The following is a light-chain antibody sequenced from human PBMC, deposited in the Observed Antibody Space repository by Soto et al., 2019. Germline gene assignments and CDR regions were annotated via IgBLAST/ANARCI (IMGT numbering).Light chain of an antibody. Sequence: DTNRTQSPSTRAAFVGDRDTIACRASQSISSWLAWYQQKPGKAPKVLIYAASTLQSGVPSRFSGSGSGTDFTLTMRCRQPGYSAAYFCQQSYSSAGTFGRGTNVEIK. CDR2: AAS. CDR1: QSISSW. J-gene: IGKJ4*02. V-gene: IGKV1-39*01. CDR3: QQSYSSAGT.